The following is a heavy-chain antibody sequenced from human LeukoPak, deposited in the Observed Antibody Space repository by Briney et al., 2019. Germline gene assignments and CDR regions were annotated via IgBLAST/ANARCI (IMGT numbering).Heavy chain of an antibody. J-gene: IGHJ3*02. CDR2: INSDGSST. V-gene: IGHV3-74*01. Sequence: GGSLRLSCAASGFTFNNYAMHWVRQAPGKGLVWVSRINSDGSSTTYADSVKGRSTISRDNAKNTLYLQMNSLRAEDTAVYYCARDDPKYSHDAFDIWGQGTMVTVSS. CDR1: GFTFNNYA. CDR3: ARDDPKYSHDAFDI. D-gene: IGHD5-12*01.